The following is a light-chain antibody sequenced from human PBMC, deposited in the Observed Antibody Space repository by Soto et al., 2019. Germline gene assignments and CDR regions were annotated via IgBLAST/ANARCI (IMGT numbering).Light chain of an antibody. CDR1: QSNSSY. CDR2: GAS. V-gene: IGKV1-39*01. Sequence: DIQMTQSPSSLSSSVGDRVTFPCRASQSNSSYLDWYQQKPGKAPRLLIYGASSLQSGVPSRFSGIGSGTDFTLTISSLQPEDFATYYCQQSYSKPLVTFGQGTRLEIK. J-gene: IGKJ5*01. CDR3: QQSYSKPLVT.